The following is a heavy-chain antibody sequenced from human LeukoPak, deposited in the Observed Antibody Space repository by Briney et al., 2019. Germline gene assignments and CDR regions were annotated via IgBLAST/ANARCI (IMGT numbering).Heavy chain of an antibody. V-gene: IGHV4-59*01. D-gene: IGHD6-6*01. J-gene: IGHJ4*02. CDR3: ASSSSSGLFDY. CDR1: GGSISSYY. CDR2: IYYSGST. Sequence: SETLSLTCTVSGGSISSYYWSWIRQPPGKGLEWIGYIYYSGSTNYNPSLKSRVTISVDTSKNQFSLKLSSVTAADTAVYYCASSSSSGLFDYWGQGTLVTVSS.